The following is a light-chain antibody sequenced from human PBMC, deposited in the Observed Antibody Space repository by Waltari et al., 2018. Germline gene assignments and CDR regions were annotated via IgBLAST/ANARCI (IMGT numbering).Light chain of an antibody. Sequence: IVMTQSPDSLAVSLGERATINCKSSQSVLYSSNNKNYLAWYQQKAGQPPTLLIYWASNRASGVPDRFSGSGSGTDFTLTISSLQAEDVAVYYCQQYYSIPWTFGQGTKVEIK. J-gene: IGKJ1*01. CDR2: WAS. CDR1: QSVLYSSNNKNY. CDR3: QQYYSIPWT. V-gene: IGKV4-1*01.